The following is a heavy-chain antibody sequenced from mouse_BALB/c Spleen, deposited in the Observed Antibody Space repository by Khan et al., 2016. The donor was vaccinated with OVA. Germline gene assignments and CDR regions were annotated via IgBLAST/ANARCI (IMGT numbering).Heavy chain of an antibody. Sequence: EVELVESGGGLVQPGGSLKLSCATSGFTFSDYYMYWVRQTPGQRLEWVAYISTRGSTTYYQDTLRSRFTISRDNATNTLYLQMSRLMFEDTDIYYCAREGYDGGLAYWGQGTLVTVSA. V-gene: IGHV5-12*02. CDR3: AREGYDGGLAY. J-gene: IGHJ3*01. CDR2: ISTRGSTT. D-gene: IGHD2-3*01. CDR1: GFTFSDYY.